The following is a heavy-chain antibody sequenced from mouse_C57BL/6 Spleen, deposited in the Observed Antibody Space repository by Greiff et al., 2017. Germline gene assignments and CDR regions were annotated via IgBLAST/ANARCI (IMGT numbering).Heavy chain of an antibody. D-gene: IGHD1-1*01. Sequence: QVQLQQSGAELVKPGASVKMSCKASGYTFTTYPIEWMKQNHGKSLEWIGNFHPYNDDTKYNEKFKGKATLTVEKSSSTVYLELSRLTSDDSAVYYCARGSDLFYYCSSDPFDYWGQGTTLTVSS. CDR1: GYTFTTYP. V-gene: IGHV1-47*01. J-gene: IGHJ2*01. CDR3: ARGSDLFYYCSSDPFDY. CDR2: FHPYNDDT.